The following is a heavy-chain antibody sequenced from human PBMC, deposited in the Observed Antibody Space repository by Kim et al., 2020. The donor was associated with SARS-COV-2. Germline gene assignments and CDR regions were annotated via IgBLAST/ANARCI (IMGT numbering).Heavy chain of an antibody. V-gene: IGHV3-21*01. Sequence: ISYIYYADSVKGRFTISRDNAKNSLYLQMNSLRAEDTAVYYCLSTVVKVPWGQGTLVTVSS. CDR3: LSTVVKVP. CDR2: ISYI. D-gene: IGHD4-17*01. J-gene: IGHJ5*02.